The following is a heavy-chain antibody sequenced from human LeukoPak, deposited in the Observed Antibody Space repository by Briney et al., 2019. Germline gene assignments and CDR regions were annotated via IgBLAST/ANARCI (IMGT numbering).Heavy chain of an antibody. J-gene: IGHJ4*02. V-gene: IGHV4-39*07. CDR2: IYYSGST. D-gene: IGHD3-22*01. CDR3: AREGAHMIAGEGHFDY. Sequence: PSEALSLTCTVSGGSISSSSYYWGWIRQPPGKGLEWIGSIYYSGSTYYNPSLKSRVTISVDTSKNQFSLKLSSVTAADTAVYYCAREGAHMIAGEGHFDYWGQGTLVTVSS. CDR1: GGSISSSSYY.